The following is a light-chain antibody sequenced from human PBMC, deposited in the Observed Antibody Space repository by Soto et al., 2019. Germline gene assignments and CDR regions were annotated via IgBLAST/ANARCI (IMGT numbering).Light chain of an antibody. Sequence: QSALTQPRSVSGSPGQSVTVSCTGTRTNVGAYDFVSWYQQRPGKAPKLMIYDVTKRPSGVPDRFSGSKSGNTASLTISGLQADDEADYYCCSFVGAYSYVFGTGTKVTVL. J-gene: IGLJ1*01. CDR3: CSFVGAYSYV. CDR2: DVT. V-gene: IGLV2-11*01. CDR1: RTNVGAYDF.